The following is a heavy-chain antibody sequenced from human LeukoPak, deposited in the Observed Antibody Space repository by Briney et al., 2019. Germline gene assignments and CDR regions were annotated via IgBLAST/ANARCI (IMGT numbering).Heavy chain of an antibody. Sequence: GGSLRLSCAASGFPFSTYGMNWVRQSPGKGLEWVSSFSDDGKSTYYTDSVKGRFTISRDNSKNTLYLQMNSLRAEDTAVYYCAKRVPYSSSTVYFDSWGQGTLVVVSS. V-gene: IGHV3-23*01. D-gene: IGHD6-6*01. CDR2: FSDDGKST. CDR3: AKRVPYSSSTVYFDS. J-gene: IGHJ4*02. CDR1: GFPFSTYG.